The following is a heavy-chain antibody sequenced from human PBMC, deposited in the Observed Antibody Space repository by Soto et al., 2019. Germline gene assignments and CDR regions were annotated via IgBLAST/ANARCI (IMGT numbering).Heavy chain of an antibody. Sequence: QVHLVQSGAEMKKPGSSVKVSCKVSGGDLTNSGISWVRQAPGQGLEWMGGIFPLLAMVDYSQKFQGRVTITADESTTTAYMVLGSLRSEGTAVYHCAKEDGAGFKSGGQGTLVIVS. CDR2: IFPLLAMV. CDR1: GGDLTNSG. CDR3: AKEDGAGFKS. D-gene: IGHD1-26*01. V-gene: IGHV1-69*04. J-gene: IGHJ4*02.